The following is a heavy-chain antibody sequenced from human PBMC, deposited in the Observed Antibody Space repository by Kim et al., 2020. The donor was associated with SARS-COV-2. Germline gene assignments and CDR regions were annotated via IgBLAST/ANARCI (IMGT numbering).Heavy chain of an antibody. Sequence: GGSLRLSCAASGFTFSDYYMSWIRQAPGKGLEWVSYISSSGSTIYYADSVKGRFTISRDNAKNSLYLQMNSLRAEDTAVYYCAREASYMVRGVSFDYWGQGTLVTVSS. CDR1: GFTFSDYY. CDR2: ISSSGSTI. CDR3: AREASYMVRGVSFDY. V-gene: IGHV3-11*04. J-gene: IGHJ4*02. D-gene: IGHD3-10*01.